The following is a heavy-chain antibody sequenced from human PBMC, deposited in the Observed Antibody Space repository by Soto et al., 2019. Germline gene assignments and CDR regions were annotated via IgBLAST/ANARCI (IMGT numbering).Heavy chain of an antibody. CDR3: ALRSMAVVPEY. CDR1: GDSISTYY. D-gene: IGHD3-22*01. Sequence: QVQLQESGPGLVKPSETLSLTCAVSGDSISTYYCMWIRQPPGKGLESIGYLYYGRSANYNPSLTKRVTLSVDTSTNQCSLTLSSMTAADTAGYYCALRSMAVVPEYWGQGTLVTVSS. V-gene: IGHV4-59*01. J-gene: IGHJ4*02. CDR2: LYYGRSA.